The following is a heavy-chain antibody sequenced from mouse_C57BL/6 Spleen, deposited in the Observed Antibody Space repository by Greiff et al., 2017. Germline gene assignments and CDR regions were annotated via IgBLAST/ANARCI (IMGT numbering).Heavy chain of an antibody. CDR1: GFTFSNFW. CDR2: IRLKSNNYAT. CDR3: TFNCDY. V-gene: IGHV6-3*01. J-gene: IGHJ2*01. Sequence: EVQGVESGGGLVQPGGSMKLSCVASGFTFSNFWMNWVRQSPEKGLEWVAQIRLKSNNYATHYAESVKGRFTITRDDSKSSVYLQMNNIRADDTGIYYCTFNCDYWGQGTTLTVSS.